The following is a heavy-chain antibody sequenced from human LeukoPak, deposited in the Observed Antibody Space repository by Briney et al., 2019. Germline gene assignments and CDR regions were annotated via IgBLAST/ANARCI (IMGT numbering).Heavy chain of an antibody. D-gene: IGHD6-13*01. CDR1: DGSISSYY. J-gene: IGHJ4*02. CDR2: IYYSGST. Sequence: KASETLSLTCTVSDGSISSYYWSWIRQPPGKGLEWIGYIYYSGSTNYNPSLKSRVTISVDTSKNQFSLKLTSVTAADTAVYYCARGPGRIAAPTFDYWGQGTLVTVSS. CDR3: ARGPGRIAAPTFDY. V-gene: IGHV4-59*01.